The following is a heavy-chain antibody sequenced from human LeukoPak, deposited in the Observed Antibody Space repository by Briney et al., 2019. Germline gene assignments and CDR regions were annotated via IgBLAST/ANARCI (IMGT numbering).Heavy chain of an antibody. CDR3: ARGDSDDWPFDP. J-gene: IGHJ5*02. CDR2: INPDGSVK. Sequence: GSLRLSCVISAFTFGSNWMSWVRQAPGKGLEWVANINPDGSVKYYVDSVEGRFTISRDNAKNSLYLQMNSLRVEDTAVYFCARGDSDDWPFDPWDQGTLVTVSS. D-gene: IGHD3-9*01. CDR1: AFTFGSNW. V-gene: IGHV3-7*01.